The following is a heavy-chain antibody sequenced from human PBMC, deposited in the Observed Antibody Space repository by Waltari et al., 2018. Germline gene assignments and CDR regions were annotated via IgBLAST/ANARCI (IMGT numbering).Heavy chain of an antibody. CDR2: IYTSGST. J-gene: IGHJ6*03. V-gene: IGHV4-4*07. CDR1: GGSISSYY. CDR3: AREAMITFGGVIAPYYYYYMDV. Sequence: VKPSETLSLTCTVSGGSISSYYWSWIRQPAGKGLEWIGRIYTSGSTNYNPSLKSRVTMSVDTSKNQFSLKLSSVTAADTAVYYCAREAMITFGGVIAPYYYYYMDVWGKGTTVTVSS. D-gene: IGHD3-16*02.